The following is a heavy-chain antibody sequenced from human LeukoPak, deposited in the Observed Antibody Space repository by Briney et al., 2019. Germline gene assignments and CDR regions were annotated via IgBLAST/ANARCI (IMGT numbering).Heavy chain of an antibody. V-gene: IGHV4-59*08. CDR3: ARRGNGYGSDY. Sequence: PSETLSLTCTVSGGSISSYYWSWIRQPPGKGLEWIGYIYYSGSTNYNPSLKSRVTISVDTSKNQFSLKLSSVTAADTAMYYCARRGNGYGSDYWGQGTLVTVSS. D-gene: IGHD5-12*01. CDR2: IYYSGST. CDR1: GGSISSYY. J-gene: IGHJ4*02.